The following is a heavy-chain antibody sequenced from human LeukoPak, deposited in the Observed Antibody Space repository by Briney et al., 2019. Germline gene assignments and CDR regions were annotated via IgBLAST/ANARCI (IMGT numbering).Heavy chain of an antibody. V-gene: IGHV3-74*01. Sequence: GGSLRLSCVGSGFRFGSDWMHWVRQAPGKGLEWVSRITSDGSTTSYADSVKGRFTISRDNSRNTLYLQMNSLRAEDTAVYYCARDRSGSQYYIDVWGKGATVTVSS. CDR3: ARDRSGSQYYIDV. CDR2: ITSDGSTT. J-gene: IGHJ6*03. CDR1: GFRFGSDW. D-gene: IGHD1-26*01.